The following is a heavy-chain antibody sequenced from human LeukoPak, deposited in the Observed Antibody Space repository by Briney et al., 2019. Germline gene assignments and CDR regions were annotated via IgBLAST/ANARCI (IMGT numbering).Heavy chain of an antibody. J-gene: IGHJ4*02. CDR1: GGSFSGYY. CDR2: INHSGST. D-gene: IGHD5-18*01. CDR3: ARGRTWGYSYGSYFDY. Sequence: SETLSLTCAVYGGSFSGYYWSWIRQPPGKGLEWIGEINHSGSTNYNPSLKSRVSISVDTSKNQSSLKLSSVSVADTAVYYCARGRTWGYSYGSYFDYWGQGTLVTVSS. V-gene: IGHV4-34*01.